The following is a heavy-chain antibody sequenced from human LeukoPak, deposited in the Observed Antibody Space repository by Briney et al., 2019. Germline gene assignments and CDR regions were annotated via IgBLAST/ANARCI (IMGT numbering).Heavy chain of an antibody. Sequence: SETLPLTCTVSGGSLSSSSYYWGWIRQPPGKGLEWIGTIYYSGSTYYNPSLKSRVTISVNMSKNQFSLSLSSVIAADTAVYYCARDPGGYWGQGTLVTVSS. CDR2: IYYSGST. D-gene: IGHD3-16*01. CDR1: GGSLSSSSYY. J-gene: IGHJ4*02. CDR3: ARDPGGY. V-gene: IGHV4-39*07.